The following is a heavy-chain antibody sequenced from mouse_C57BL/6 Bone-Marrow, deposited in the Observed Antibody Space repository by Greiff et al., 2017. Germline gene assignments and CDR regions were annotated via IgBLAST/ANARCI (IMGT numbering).Heavy chain of an antibody. Sequence: VQLHQSGPELVKPGASVKISCKASGYAFSSSWMNWVKQRPGKGLEWIGRIYPGDGDTNYNGKFKGKATLTADKSSSTAYMQLSSLTSEDSAVYFCARSLYYYGSSWFAYWGQGTLVTVSA. D-gene: IGHD1-1*01. J-gene: IGHJ3*01. CDR2: IYPGDGDT. CDR1: GYAFSSSW. V-gene: IGHV1-82*01. CDR3: ARSLYYYGSSWFAY.